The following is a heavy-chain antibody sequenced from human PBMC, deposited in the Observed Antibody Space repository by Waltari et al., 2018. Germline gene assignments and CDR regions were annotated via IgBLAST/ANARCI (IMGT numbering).Heavy chain of an antibody. CDR3: TKSFQWPSRSFDM. V-gene: IGHV3-49*04. Sequence: EVYLVESGGGLVQPGRSLTLSCTASGFIFADYTMSWVRPAPEKGLEWVGLIRTKAHAGATEYAAPVKGRFTISRDDSKGIAYLQMNGLKTEDSAVYYCTKSFQWPSRSFDMWGQGTMVTVSS. J-gene: IGHJ3*02. D-gene: IGHD6-19*01. CDR1: GFIFADYT. CDR2: IRTKAHAGAT.